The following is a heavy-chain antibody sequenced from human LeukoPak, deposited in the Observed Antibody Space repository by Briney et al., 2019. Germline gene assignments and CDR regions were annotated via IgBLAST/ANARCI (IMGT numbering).Heavy chain of an antibody. Sequence: SVKVSCKASGGTFSSYTISWVRQAPGQGLEWMGRIIPILGIANYAQKFQGRVTTTADKSTSTAYMELSSLRSEDTAVYYCAREKDFGVVISPRYYYYYMDVWGKGTTVTVSS. CDR1: GGTFSSYT. CDR2: IIPILGIA. D-gene: IGHD3-3*01. CDR3: AREKDFGVVISPRYYYYYMDV. J-gene: IGHJ6*03. V-gene: IGHV1-69*04.